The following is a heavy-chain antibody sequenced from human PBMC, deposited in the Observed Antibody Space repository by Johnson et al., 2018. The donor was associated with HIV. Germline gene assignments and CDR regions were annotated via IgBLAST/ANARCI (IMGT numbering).Heavy chain of an antibody. CDR1: GFTFTSYW. CDR3: ARPYSDYVYGAFDI. J-gene: IGHJ3*02. CDR2: IKQDGSKK. Sequence: VQLVESGGDLVQPGGSLRLSCAASGFTFTSYWMTWVRQAPGKGLEWVANIKQDGSKKYYVESVRGRFTISRDNANNSLILQMNSLRAEDTAVYYCARPYSDYVYGAFDIWGPGTMVTVSS. V-gene: IGHV3-7*01. D-gene: IGHD4-11*01.